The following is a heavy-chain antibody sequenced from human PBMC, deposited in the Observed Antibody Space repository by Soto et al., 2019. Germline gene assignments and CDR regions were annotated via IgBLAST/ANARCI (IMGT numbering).Heavy chain of an antibody. Sequence: SVKVSCKASGGTFSSYTISWVRQAPGQGLEWMGRIIPILGIANYAQKFQGRVTITADKSTSTAYMELSSLRSEDTAVYYCARPSGIGPFYIWGQGTMVTVSS. CDR1: GGTFSSYT. CDR2: IIPILGIA. J-gene: IGHJ3*02. CDR3: ARPSGIGPFYI. D-gene: IGHD6-13*01. V-gene: IGHV1-69*02.